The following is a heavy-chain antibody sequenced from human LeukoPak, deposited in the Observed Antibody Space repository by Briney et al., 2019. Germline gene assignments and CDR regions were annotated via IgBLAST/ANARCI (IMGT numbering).Heavy chain of an antibody. CDR1: GGSISSSSYY. CDR3: ARHRRDDYYDSSGYIYAFDI. D-gene: IGHD3-22*01. Sequence: PSETLSLTCTVSGGSISSSSYYWGWIRQPPGKGLEWIGSIYYSGSTYYNPSLKSRVTISVDTSKNQFSLKLSSVTAADTAVYYCARHRRDDYYDSSGYIYAFDIWGQGTMVTVSS. CDR2: IYYSGST. J-gene: IGHJ3*02. V-gene: IGHV4-39*01.